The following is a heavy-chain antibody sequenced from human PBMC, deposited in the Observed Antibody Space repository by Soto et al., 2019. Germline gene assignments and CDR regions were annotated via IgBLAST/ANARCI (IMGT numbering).Heavy chain of an antibody. D-gene: IGHD2-2*01. V-gene: IGHV1-2*02. CDR3: ARDQGYCSSTSCQNWFDP. Sequence: SVKVSCKATGYTFTGYYRHWVRPAPGQGLEWMGWINPNSGGTNYAQKFQGRVTMTRDTSISTAYMELSRLRSDDTAVYYCARDQGYCSSTSCQNWFDPWGQGTLVTVSS. CDR1: GYTFTGYY. CDR2: INPNSGGT. J-gene: IGHJ5*02.